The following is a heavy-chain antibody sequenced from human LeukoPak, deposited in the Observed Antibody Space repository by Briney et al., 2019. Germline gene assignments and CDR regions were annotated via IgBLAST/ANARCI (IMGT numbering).Heavy chain of an antibody. CDR1: GGSFSGYY. V-gene: IGHV4-34*01. CDR2: INHSGST. CDR3: ARGLYGYYDSSVNLGGY. D-gene: IGHD3-22*01. J-gene: IGHJ4*02. Sequence: PSETLSLTCAVYGGSFSGYYWSWIRQPPGKGLEWIGEINHSGSTNYNPSLKSRVTISVDTSKNQFPLKLSSVTAADTAVYYCARGLYGYYDSSVNLGGYWGQGTLVTVSS.